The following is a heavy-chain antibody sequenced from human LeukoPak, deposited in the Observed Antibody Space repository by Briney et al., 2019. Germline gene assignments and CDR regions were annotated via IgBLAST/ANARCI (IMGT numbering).Heavy chain of an antibody. J-gene: IGHJ5*01. D-gene: IGHD6-13*01. V-gene: IGHV4-34*01. CDR2: INQSGGT. Sequence: KASETLFLTCAVYGGSFNGYYWSWIRQPPGKGLEWIGEINQSGGTTYNPSLESRLAISIDTSNKQFSLKLTSVTAADTATYYCARGPYSSSWDGLIWFDSWGQGTLVTVSS. CDR1: GGSFNGYY. CDR3: ARGPYSSSWDGLIWFDS.